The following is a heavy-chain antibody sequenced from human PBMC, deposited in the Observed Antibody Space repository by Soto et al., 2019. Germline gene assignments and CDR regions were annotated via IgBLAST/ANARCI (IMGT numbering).Heavy chain of an antibody. Sequence: EVQLLESGGGLVQPGGSLRLSCAASGFTFSNYAMSWVRQAPGKGLEWVSGISGSGGRTFYADSVKGRFTISRNNSTDPLYRQRNSLRVDDMGVYYCAMPWRGVGLCYEVAYWGHGTLVTGSS. CDR1: GFTFSNYA. CDR2: ISGSGGRT. CDR3: AMPWRGVGLCYEVAY. J-gene: IGHJ4*01. D-gene: IGHD1-26*01. V-gene: IGHV3-23*01.